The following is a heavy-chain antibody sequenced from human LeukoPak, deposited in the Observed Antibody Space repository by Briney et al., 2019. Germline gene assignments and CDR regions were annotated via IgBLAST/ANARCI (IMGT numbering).Heavy chain of an antibody. Sequence: SVKVSCKASGGTFSSYAISCVRQAPGQGLEWMGRIIPIFGTANYAQKFQGRVTITADKSTSTAYMELSSLRSEDTAVYYCARYNGRDGYNGNYWGQGTLVTVSS. CDR1: GGTFSSYA. J-gene: IGHJ4*02. D-gene: IGHD5-24*01. CDR2: IIPIFGTA. CDR3: ARYNGRDGYNGNY. V-gene: IGHV1-69*06.